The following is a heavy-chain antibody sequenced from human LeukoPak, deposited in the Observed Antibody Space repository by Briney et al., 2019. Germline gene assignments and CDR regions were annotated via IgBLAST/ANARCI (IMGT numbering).Heavy chain of an antibody. J-gene: IGHJ6*04. V-gene: IGHV1-18*04. CDR2: ISAYNGNT. D-gene: IGHD2-15*01. Sequence: ASVKVSCKASGYTFTSYGISWVRQAPGQGLEWMGWISAYNGNTNYAQKLQGRVTMTTDTSTSTAYMELRSLRSDDTAVYYCARDRYCSGGSCYPWSPYYYYYGMDVWGKGTTVTVSS. CDR1: GYTFTSYG. CDR3: ARDRYCSGGSCYPWSPYYYYYGMDV.